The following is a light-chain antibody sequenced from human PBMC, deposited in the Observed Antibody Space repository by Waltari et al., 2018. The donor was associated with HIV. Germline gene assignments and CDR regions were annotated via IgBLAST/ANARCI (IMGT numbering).Light chain of an antibody. Sequence: DIQMTQPPSTLSASVGDRVTITCRASQSISTWLDWYQQKPGKAPKVLIYKASTLEFGAPSSFSGSGSETEFTLTISSLHPDDFATYYCQQYHSYPYTFGQGTHLEIK. CDR1: QSISTW. V-gene: IGKV1-5*03. CDR3: QQYHSYPYT. J-gene: IGKJ2*01. CDR2: KAS.